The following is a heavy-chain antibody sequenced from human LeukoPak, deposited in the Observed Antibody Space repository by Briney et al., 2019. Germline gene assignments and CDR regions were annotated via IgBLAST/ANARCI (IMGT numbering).Heavy chain of an antibody. Sequence: SETLSLTCAVYGGSFSGYYWSWIRQPPGKGLEWIGEINHSGSTNYNPSLKSRVTISVDTSKNQFSLKLSSVTAADTAVYYCARGRVYYYDSSGYYVYFQHWGQGTLVTVSS. D-gene: IGHD3-22*01. CDR1: GGSFSGYY. CDR3: ARGRVYYYDSSGYYVYFQH. J-gene: IGHJ1*01. V-gene: IGHV4-34*01. CDR2: INHSGST.